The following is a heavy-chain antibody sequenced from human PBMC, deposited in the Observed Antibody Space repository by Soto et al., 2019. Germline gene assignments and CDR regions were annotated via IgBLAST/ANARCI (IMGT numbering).Heavy chain of an antibody. J-gene: IGHJ5*02. D-gene: IGHD3-3*01. CDR1: GGTFSSYT. Sequence: ASVKVSCKASGGTFSSYTISWVRQAPGQGLEWMGRIIPILGIANYAQKFQGRVTITADESTSTAYMELSSLRSEDTAVYYCARGSRYYDFWSGYYPTEVWFDPWGQGTLVTVS. CDR2: IIPILGIA. V-gene: IGHV1-69*02. CDR3: ARGSRYYDFWSGYYPTEVWFDP.